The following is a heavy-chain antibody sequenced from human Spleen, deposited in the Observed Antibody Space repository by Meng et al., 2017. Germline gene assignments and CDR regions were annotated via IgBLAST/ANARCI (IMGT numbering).Heavy chain of an antibody. CDR1: GFSFSSYG. CDR2: IWYDGSEK. CDR3: VRDEDISAAGKLFGDY. J-gene: IGHJ4*02. D-gene: IGHD6-13*01. Sequence: GESLKISCAPSGFSFSSYGMHWVRQAPGKGLEWVAIIWYDGSEKYYADSVKGRFTISRDNSKNTLYLQMNRLRSDDTAVYYCVRDEDISAAGKLFGDYWGQGTLVTVSS. V-gene: IGHV3-30*02.